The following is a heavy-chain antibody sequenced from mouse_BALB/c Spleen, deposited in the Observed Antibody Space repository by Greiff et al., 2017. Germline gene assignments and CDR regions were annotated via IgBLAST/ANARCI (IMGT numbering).Heavy chain of an antibody. CDR3: TGTYGSSPWFAY. Sequence: VQLQQSGTVLARPGASVKMSCKASGYSFTSYWMHWVKQRPGQGLEWIGAIYPGNSDTSYNQKFKGKAKLTAVTSASTAYMELSSLTNEDSAVYYCTGTYGSSPWFAYWGQGTLVTVSA. V-gene: IGHV1-5*01. CDR2: IYPGNSDT. J-gene: IGHJ3*01. CDR1: GYSFTSYW. D-gene: IGHD1-1*01.